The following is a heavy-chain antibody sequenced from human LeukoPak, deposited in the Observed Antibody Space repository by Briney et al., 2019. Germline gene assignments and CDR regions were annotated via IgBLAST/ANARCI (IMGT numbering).Heavy chain of an antibody. J-gene: IGHJ4*02. CDR2: IYTSGST. CDR3: ARDDPLDYYDSSGYAPS. V-gene: IGHV4-4*07. Sequence: SETLSLTCTVSGGSISSYYWGWIRQPAGKGLEWIGRIYTSGSTNYNPSLKSRVTMSVDTSKNQSSLKLSSVTAADTAVYYCARDDPLDYYDSSGYAPSWGQGTLVTVSS. D-gene: IGHD3-22*01. CDR1: GGSISSYY.